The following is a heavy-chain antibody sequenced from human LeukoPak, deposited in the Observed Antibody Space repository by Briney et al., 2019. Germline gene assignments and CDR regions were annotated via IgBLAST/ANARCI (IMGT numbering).Heavy chain of an antibody. CDR3: AKDYHGFASGWYEATLFDY. Sequence: GGSLRLSCAASGFTFSSYGMSWVRQAPGKGLEWVSPISGSGGSTYYADSVKGRFTISRDNSKNTLYLQMNSLRAEDTAVYYCAKDYHGFASGWYEATLFDYWGQGTLVTVSS. CDR2: ISGSGGST. CDR1: GFTFSSYG. D-gene: IGHD6-19*01. J-gene: IGHJ4*02. V-gene: IGHV3-23*01.